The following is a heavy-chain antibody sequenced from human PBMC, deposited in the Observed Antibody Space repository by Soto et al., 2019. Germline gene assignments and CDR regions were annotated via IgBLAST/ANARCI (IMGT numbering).Heavy chain of an antibody. Sequence: SQTLSLTCAISGDSVSSNSAAWNWIRQSPSRGLEWLGRTYYRSTWYTDYAVSVKSRLTINPDTSNNQFSLQLNSVTPEDTAVYYCARDIDYSSSPDYGMDVWGQGTTVTGSS. J-gene: IGHJ6*02. CDR1: GDSVSSNSAA. CDR2: TYYRSTWYT. D-gene: IGHD6-6*01. V-gene: IGHV6-1*01. CDR3: ARDIDYSSSPDYGMDV.